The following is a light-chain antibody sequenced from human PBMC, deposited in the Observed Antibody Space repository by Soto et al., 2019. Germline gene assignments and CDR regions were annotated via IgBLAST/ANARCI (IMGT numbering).Light chain of an antibody. Sequence: EIVLTQSPGTLSLSPGERATLSCRASQSVSSSYLAWYQQKPGQAPRLLIYGISSRATGTPDRFSGSGSGTDFTLTISRLEPEDFAVYYCQHYGDSRAFGQGTKVEIK. CDR1: QSVSSSY. J-gene: IGKJ1*01. CDR3: QHYGDSRA. V-gene: IGKV3-20*01. CDR2: GIS.